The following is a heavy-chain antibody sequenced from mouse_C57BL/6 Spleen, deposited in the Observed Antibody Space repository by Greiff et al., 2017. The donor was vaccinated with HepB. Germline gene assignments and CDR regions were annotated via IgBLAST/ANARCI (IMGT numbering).Heavy chain of an antibody. CDR3: ARTEGYSFDY. Sequence: QVQLQQPGAELVKPGASVKLSCKASGYTFTSYWMHWVKQRPGQGLEWIGMIHPNSGSTNYNEKFKSKATLTVDKSSSTAYMQLSSLISEDSAVYYCARTEGYSFDYWGQGTTLTVSS. D-gene: IGHD2-3*01. V-gene: IGHV1-64*01. CDR1: GYTFTSYW. J-gene: IGHJ2*01. CDR2: IHPNSGST.